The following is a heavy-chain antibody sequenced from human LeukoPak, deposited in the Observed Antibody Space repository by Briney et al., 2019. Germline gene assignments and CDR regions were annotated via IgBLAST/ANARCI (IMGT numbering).Heavy chain of an antibody. D-gene: IGHD6-13*01. CDR2: IWYGGSNK. J-gene: IGHJ4*02. CDR3: ARSPGIASSFDY. CDR1: GFTFSSYG. Sequence: PGRSLRLSCAASGFTFSSYGMHWVRQAPGKGLEWVAVIWYGGSNKYYADSVKGRFTISRDNSKNTLYLQMNSLRAEDTAVYYCARSPGIASSFDYWGQGTLVTVSS. V-gene: IGHV3-33*01.